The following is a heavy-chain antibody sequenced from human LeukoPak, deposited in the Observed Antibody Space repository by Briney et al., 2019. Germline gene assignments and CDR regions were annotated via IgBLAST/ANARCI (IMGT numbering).Heavy chain of an antibody. V-gene: IGHV4-61*02. D-gene: IGHD2-15*01. J-gene: IGHJ5*02. Sequence: SETLSLTCTVSGGSISRGSYYWSWLRQPAGKGLEWIGRIYTSGSTNYNPSLKSRVTISVDTSKNQFSLKLSSVTAADTAVYYCARGGYCSGGSCFFSLPFDPWGQGTLVTVSS. CDR2: IYTSGST. CDR3: ARGGYCSGGSCFFSLPFDP. CDR1: GGSISRGSYY.